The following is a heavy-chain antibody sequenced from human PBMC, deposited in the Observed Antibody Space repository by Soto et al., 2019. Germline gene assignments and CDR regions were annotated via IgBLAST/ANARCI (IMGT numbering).Heavy chain of an antibody. CDR3: ARDQGITTFGVYSMYYYGMDV. J-gene: IGHJ6*02. CDR2: ISTDNGNT. D-gene: IGHD3-3*01. Sequence: ASVKVSCKASGYTFTNSGISWVRQAPGQGLEWMGWISTDNGNTNYSQLLQGRVSMTTDTSTSTAYMDLRSLRSVDTAVYFCARDQGITTFGVYSMYYYGMDVWGQGTTVTVS. CDR1: GYTFTNSG. V-gene: IGHV1-18*01.